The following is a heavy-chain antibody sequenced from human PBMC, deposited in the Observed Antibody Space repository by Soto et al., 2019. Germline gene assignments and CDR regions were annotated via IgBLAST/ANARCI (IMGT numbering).Heavy chain of an antibody. V-gene: IGHV1-18*01. CDR1: GYIFVNYG. Sequence: QVQLVQSGDEVKKPGASVKVSCKASGYIFVNYGIAWVRQAPRQGLEWMGWISPYTGNTHSASKVQGRLTMTTDTSTSTAYMDLGSLTSADPAVYYCVMVDNYVTPTPQDVWGQGTTVTVSS. J-gene: IGHJ6*02. CDR3: VMVDNYVTPTPQDV. D-gene: IGHD3-16*01. CDR2: ISPYTGNT.